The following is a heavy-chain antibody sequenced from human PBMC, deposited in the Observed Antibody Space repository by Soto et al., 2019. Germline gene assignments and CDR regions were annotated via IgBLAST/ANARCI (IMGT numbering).Heavy chain of an antibody. J-gene: IGHJ4*02. CDR3: ARETKAVNTAIDY. Sequence: QVQLQESGPGLVKPSQTLSLTCTVSGGSISSGGYYWSWIRQHQGKGLEWIGYIYYSGSTYYNPSLKSRVTISVDTSKNQFSLKLSSVTAADTAVYYCARETKAVNTAIDYWGQGTLVTVSS. CDR1: GGSISSGGYY. V-gene: IGHV4-31*03. CDR2: IYYSGST. D-gene: IGHD5-18*01.